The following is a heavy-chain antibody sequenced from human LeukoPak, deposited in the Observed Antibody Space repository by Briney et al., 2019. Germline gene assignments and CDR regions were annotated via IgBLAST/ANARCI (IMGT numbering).Heavy chain of an antibody. Sequence: GGSLRLSCAASGFTFSSYWMHWVRQAPGKGVVWVSRISDGGSTTTYADSVKGRFTISRDNAKNTLYLQMNGLRAEDTAVYYCSRSAYYDGSGNYYDYWGQGTLVTVSS. CDR2: ISDGGSTT. CDR3: SRSAYYDGSGNYYDY. D-gene: IGHD3-22*01. CDR1: GFTFSSYW. J-gene: IGHJ4*02. V-gene: IGHV3-74*01.